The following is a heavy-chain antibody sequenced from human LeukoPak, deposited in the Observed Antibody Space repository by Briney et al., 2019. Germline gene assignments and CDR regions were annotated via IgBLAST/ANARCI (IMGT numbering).Heavy chain of an antibody. D-gene: IGHD3-22*01. CDR3: ATYSSLNRREFQY. Sequence: GSLRLTCVASGFTFSSYWMTWVRQAPGKGLEWVVNIQEDGSEKYYVDSVKGRFTISRDNAKNSLYLQMNSLRAEDTAVYYCATYSSLNRREFQYWGQGTLLTVSS. CDR1: GFTFSSYW. CDR2: IQEDGSEK. V-gene: IGHV3-7*01. J-gene: IGHJ1*01.